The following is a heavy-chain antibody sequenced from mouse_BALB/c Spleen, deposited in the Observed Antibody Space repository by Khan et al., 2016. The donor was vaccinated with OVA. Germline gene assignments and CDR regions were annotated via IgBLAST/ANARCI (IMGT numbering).Heavy chain of an antibody. J-gene: IGHJ3*01. CDR1: GYTFTDYI. CDR3: VRSGYGSFAY. D-gene: IGHD1-2*01. Sequence: VQLQQSGPELVKPGASVKISCRASGYTFTDYIMDWVKQSHGKSLEWIGSIFPNNGDTGYNQNFKTKVTLTVDTSSSTASMELRSLTSEDSAVYYCVRSGYGSFAYWGQGTLVTVSA. CDR2: IFPNNGDT. V-gene: IGHV1S29*02.